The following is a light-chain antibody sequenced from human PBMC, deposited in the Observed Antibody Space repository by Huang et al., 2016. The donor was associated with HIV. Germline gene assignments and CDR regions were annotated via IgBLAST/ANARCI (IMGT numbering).Light chain of an antibody. CDR3: QQRTTWPVLT. J-gene: IGKJ4*01. Sequence: EIVLTQSPATLSLSPGERATLSCRASQSVGSSLAWYQQRRGQAPRLLIYDASNRATGIPARFSGSGSGTDFTLTITSLEPEDFAVYFCQQRTTWPVLTFGGGTKVEI. CDR2: DAS. V-gene: IGKV3-11*01. CDR1: QSVGSS.